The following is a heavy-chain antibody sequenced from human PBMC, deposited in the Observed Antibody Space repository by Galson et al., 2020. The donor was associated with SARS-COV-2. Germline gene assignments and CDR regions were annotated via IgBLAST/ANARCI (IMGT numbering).Heavy chain of an antibody. V-gene: IGHV4-4*07. CDR2: IDTSGTT. D-gene: IGHD6-13*01. CDR3: ARDGSATADY. J-gene: IGHJ4*02. CDR1: GGSISSSY. Sequence: SETLSLTCSVSGGSISSSYWGWIRQPAGRGLEWIGRIDTSGTTNYNPSLKSRVIMSIDMSKNQFSLKLSSVTAADTAVYFCARDGSATADYWGQGTLVTVSS.